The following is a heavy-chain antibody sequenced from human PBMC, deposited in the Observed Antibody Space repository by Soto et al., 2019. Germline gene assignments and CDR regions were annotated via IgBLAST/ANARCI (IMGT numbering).Heavy chain of an antibody. D-gene: IGHD2-2*02. CDR1: GFTFSSYA. J-gene: IGHJ4*02. Sequence: GGSLRLSCGASGFTFSSYAMSWVRQAPGKGLEWVSAISGSGGSTYYADSVKGRFTISRDNAKNTLYLQMNSLRAEDMAIYYCAKDLDLAIPVIDYWGQGTLVTVSS. V-gene: IGHV3-23*01. CDR2: ISGSGGST. CDR3: AKDLDLAIPVIDY.